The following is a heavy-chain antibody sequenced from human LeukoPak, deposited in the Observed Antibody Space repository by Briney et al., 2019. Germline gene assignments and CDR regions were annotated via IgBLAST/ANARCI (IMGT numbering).Heavy chain of an antibody. D-gene: IGHD2-2*01. CDR2: INPNSGGT. Sequence: ASVKVSCKASGYTFTGYYMHWVRQAPGQGLEWMGWINPNSGGTNNAQKFQGRVTMTRDTSISTAYMELSRLRSDDTAVYYCARAQVVPPPFDYWGQGTLVTVSS. CDR1: GYTFTGYY. CDR3: ARAQVVPPPFDY. J-gene: IGHJ4*02. V-gene: IGHV1-2*02.